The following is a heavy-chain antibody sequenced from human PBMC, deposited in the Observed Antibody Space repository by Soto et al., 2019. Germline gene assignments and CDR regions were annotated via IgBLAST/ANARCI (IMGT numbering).Heavy chain of an antibody. CDR3: ARYYFDSESRYFDS. CDR1: GFTFSNYW. CDR2: IRQDGGEI. J-gene: IGHJ4*02. D-gene: IGHD3-10*01. Sequence: GGSLRLSCTASGFTFSNYWMSWVRQAPGKGLEWVAHIRQDGGEIYYVNSVKGRFTISRDNAKNSLYLQMNSLRAEDTALYYCARYYFDSESRYFDSWGQGTLVTVSS. V-gene: IGHV3-7*05.